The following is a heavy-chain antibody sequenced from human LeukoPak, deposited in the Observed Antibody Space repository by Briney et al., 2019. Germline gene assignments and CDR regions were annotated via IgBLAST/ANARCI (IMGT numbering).Heavy chain of an antibody. CDR1: GFTFDDYA. Sequence: GGSLRLSCAASGFTFDDYAMLWVRQAPGKGLEWVSGISWDSGSIAYADSVKGRFTISRDNAKSSLYLQMNSLRAEDTALYYCAKDMDYYDSSGYLVGAFDIWGQGTMVTVSS. D-gene: IGHD3-22*01. V-gene: IGHV3-9*01. CDR2: ISWDSGSI. J-gene: IGHJ3*02. CDR3: AKDMDYYDSSGYLVGAFDI.